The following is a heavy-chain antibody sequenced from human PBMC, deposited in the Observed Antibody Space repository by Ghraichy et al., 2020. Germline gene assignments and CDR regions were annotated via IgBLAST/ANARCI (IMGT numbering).Heavy chain of an antibody. J-gene: IGHJ4*02. CDR3: ATCGGRQLSFDY. CDR1: GGSISSYY. D-gene: IGHD5-18*01. V-gene: IGHV4-4*09. CDR2: IYTSGST. Sequence: SETLSLTCTVSGGSISSYYWSWIRQPPGKGLEWIGYIYTSGSTNYNPSLKSRVTISVDTSKNQFSLKLSSVTAADTAVYYCATCGGRQLSFDYWGQGTLVTVSS.